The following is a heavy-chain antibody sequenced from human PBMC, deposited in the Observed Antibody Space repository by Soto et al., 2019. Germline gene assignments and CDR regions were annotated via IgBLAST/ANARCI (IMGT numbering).Heavy chain of an antibody. D-gene: IGHD5-18*01. CDR3: ARAYVDTAMGRTYNWFDP. J-gene: IGHJ5*02. V-gene: IGHV1-8*01. CDR2: IIPNSGKA. CDR1: GYTFTSYD. Sequence: GASVKVSCKASGYTFTSYDINWVRQATGQGLEWMGWIIPNSGKANYAQKFQGRVTMTTDKSTSTAYMELSSLRSEDTAVYYCARAYVDTAMGRTYNWFDPWGQGTLVTVSS.